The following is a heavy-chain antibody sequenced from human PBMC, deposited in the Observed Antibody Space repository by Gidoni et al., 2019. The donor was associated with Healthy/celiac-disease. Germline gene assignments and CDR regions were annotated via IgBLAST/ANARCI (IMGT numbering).Heavy chain of an antibody. Sequence: QVQLQESGPGLVKPSETLSLTCTVPGDSISSFYWSWIRQPPGKRLEWIGYIYHSGSTNYNPSLKSRVTISVDTSKNQFSLRLNSVTAADTAVYYCARHYYDSSGHPNWFDPWGQGTLVTVSS. J-gene: IGHJ5*02. D-gene: IGHD3-22*01. V-gene: IGHV4-59*08. CDR2: IYHSGST. CDR1: GDSISSFY. CDR3: ARHYYDSSGHPNWFDP.